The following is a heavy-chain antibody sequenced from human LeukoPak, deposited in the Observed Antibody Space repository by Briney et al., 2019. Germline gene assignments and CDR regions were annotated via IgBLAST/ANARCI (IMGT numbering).Heavy chain of an antibody. D-gene: IGHD3-3*01. J-gene: IGHJ6*03. V-gene: IGHV4-59*01. CDR1: GGSISSYY. Sequence: PSETLSLTCTVSGGSISSYYWSWIRQPPGKGLEWIGYIYYSGSTNYNPSLKSRVTISVDTSKNQFSLKLSSVTAADTAVYYCARNQGVVAWRADMDVWGKGSTVTVSS. CDR3: ARNQGVVAWRADMDV. CDR2: IYYSGST.